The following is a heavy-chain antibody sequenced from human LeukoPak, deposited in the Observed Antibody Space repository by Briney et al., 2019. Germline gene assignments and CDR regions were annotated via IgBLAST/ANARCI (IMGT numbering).Heavy chain of an antibody. Sequence: GRSLRLSCAASGFTFSSYGMHWVRQAPGKGLEWVAVISYDGSNKYYADSVKGRFTISRDNAKNSLYLQMNSLRAEDTAVYYCARGDSSGSMDVWGKGTTVTVSS. CDR3: ARGDSSGSMDV. V-gene: IGHV3-30*03. J-gene: IGHJ6*03. CDR2: ISYDGSNK. CDR1: GFTFSSYG. D-gene: IGHD3-22*01.